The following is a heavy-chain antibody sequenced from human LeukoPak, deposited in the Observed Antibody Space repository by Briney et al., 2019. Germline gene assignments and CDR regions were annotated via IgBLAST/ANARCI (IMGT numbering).Heavy chain of an antibody. V-gene: IGHV4-59*08. D-gene: IGHD3-22*01. Sequence: PSETLSLTCTVSGGSISSYYWNWIRQPPGKGLEWIGYIYYSGTTNYNPSLKSRVTISVDTSKNQFSLKLGSVTAADTAVYYCARPSLYYYDSSGTGHFDYWGQGTLVTVSS. J-gene: IGHJ4*02. CDR3: ARPSLYYYDSSGTGHFDY. CDR2: IYYSGTT. CDR1: GGSISSYY.